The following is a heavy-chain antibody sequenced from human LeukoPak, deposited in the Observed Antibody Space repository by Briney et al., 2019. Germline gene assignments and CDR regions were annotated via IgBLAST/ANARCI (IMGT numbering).Heavy chain of an antibody. CDR2: IYPGDSDT. D-gene: IGHD6-6*01. V-gene: IGHV5-51*01. Sequence: GESLKISCKVSGYIFTNYWIAWVRQMPGKGLEWMGIIYPGDSDTRYSPSFQGQVTISADKSISTAYLQWSSLEASDTAMYYCATSFSTSRFDYWGQGALVTVSS. J-gene: IGHJ4*02. CDR1: GYIFTNYW. CDR3: ATSFSTSRFDY.